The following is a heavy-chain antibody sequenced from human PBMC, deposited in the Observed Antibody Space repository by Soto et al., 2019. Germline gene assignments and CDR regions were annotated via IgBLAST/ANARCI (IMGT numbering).Heavy chain of an antibody. J-gene: IGHJ4*02. V-gene: IGHV1-46*03. CDR1: GYTFTRYY. D-gene: IGHD3-10*01. Sequence: QVQLVQSGAEVKKPGASVKVSCKASGYTFTRYYIHWVRQAPGQGLEWMGLINPSGGSRTYAQKFQGRVTMTTDTSTSTVYMELSSLSFDDTAVYYCARGGGPELDFWGQGALVIVSS. CDR2: INPSGGSR. CDR3: ARGGGPELDF.